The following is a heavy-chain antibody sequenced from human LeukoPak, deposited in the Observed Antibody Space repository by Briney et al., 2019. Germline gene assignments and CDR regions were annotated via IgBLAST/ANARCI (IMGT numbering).Heavy chain of an antibody. J-gene: IGHJ4*02. CDR1: GYPFNDYD. Sequence: ASVKDSCKASGYPFNDYDMHWVRQAPGQGLEWMGWINPNNGGTKYAQKFQGRVTMTRDTSISTAYMELSSLRSDDTAVYYCAAPRYCSGGSCYPSFDYWGQGTLVTVSS. D-gene: IGHD2-15*01. V-gene: IGHV1-2*02. CDR2: INPNNGGT. CDR3: AAPRYCSGGSCYPSFDY.